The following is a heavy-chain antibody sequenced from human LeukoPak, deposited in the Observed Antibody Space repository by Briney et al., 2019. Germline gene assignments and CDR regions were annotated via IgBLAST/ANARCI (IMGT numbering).Heavy chain of an antibody. CDR2: ISSTGDTT. CDR1: GFTFSSYA. J-gene: IGHJ4*02. Sequence: GGSLRLSCAASGFTFSSYAMSWVRLAPGKGLEWVSAISSTGDTTYYPDSVKGRFTISRDNSKNTLYLQMNSLRAEDTAVYYCAREVSSWSGFFDYWGQGTLVTVSS. D-gene: IGHD6-13*01. V-gene: IGHV3-23*01. CDR3: AREVSSWSGFFDY.